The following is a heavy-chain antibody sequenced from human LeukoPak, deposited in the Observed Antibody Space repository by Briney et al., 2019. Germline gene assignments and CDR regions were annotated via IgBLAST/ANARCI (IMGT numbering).Heavy chain of an antibody. CDR1: GGSFSGYY. D-gene: IGHD6-6*01. CDR2: IYTSGST. CDR3: ARARKGQLVGVYYYYYYYMDV. J-gene: IGHJ6*03. V-gene: IGHV4-59*10. Sequence: PSETLSLTCAVYGGSFSGYYWSWIRQPAGKGLEWIGRIYTSGSTNYNPSLKSRVTMSVDTSKNQFSLKLSSVTAADTAVYYCARARKGQLVGVYYYYYYYMDVWGKGTTVTVSS.